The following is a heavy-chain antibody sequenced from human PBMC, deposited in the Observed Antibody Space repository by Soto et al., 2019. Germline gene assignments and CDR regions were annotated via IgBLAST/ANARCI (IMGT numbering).Heavy chain of an antibody. CDR2: ISGSGGST. CDR1: GFTFSSYA. Sequence: PGGSLRLSCAASGFTFSSYAMSWVRQAPGKGLEWVSAISGSGGSTYYADSVKGRFTISRDNSKNTLYLQMNSLRAEDTAVYYCAKSTMVRGVIIPTYYFDYWGQGTLVTVSS. CDR3: AKSTMVRGVIIPTYYFDY. V-gene: IGHV3-23*01. J-gene: IGHJ4*02. D-gene: IGHD3-10*01.